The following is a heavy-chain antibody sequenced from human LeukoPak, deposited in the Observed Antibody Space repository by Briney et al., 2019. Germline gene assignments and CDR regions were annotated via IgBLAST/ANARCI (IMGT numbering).Heavy chain of an antibody. V-gene: IGHV3-23*01. J-gene: IGHJ4*02. Sequence: GGSLRLSCAASGFTFNNYAMSWVRQAPGKGLEWVSGISGGGARTYYPDSVKGRFTISRDNSKNTLYLQMNSLRAEDTAVYYCAKDSSYYYGSTCYIDYWGQGALVTVTS. CDR3: AKDSSYYYGSTCYIDY. CDR1: GFTFNNYA. D-gene: IGHD3-22*01. CDR2: ISGGGART.